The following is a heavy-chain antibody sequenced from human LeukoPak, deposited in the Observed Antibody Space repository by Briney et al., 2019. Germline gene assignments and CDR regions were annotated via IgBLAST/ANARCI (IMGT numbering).Heavy chain of an antibody. CDR2: ISYDGSNK. CDR1: GFTFSSYG. V-gene: IGHV3-30*18. Sequence: GGSLRLSCAASGFTFSSYGMHWVRQAPGKGLEWVAVISYDGSNKYYADSVKGRFTISRDNSKNTLYLQMNSLRAEDTAVYYCAKGPIAVADYWGQGTLVTVSP. CDR3: AKGPIAVADY. D-gene: IGHD6-19*01. J-gene: IGHJ4*02.